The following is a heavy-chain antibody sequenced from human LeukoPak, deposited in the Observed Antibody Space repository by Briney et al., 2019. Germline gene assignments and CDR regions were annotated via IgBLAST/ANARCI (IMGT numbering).Heavy chain of an antibody. CDR2: IYYSGST. CDR1: GGSISSSSYY. Sequence: SETLSLTCTVSGGSISSSSYYWGWIRQPPGKGLEWIGSIYYSGSTYYNPSLKSRVTISVDTSKNQLSLKLSSVTAADTAVYYCARRYYGSGSSFDYWGQGTLVTVSS. D-gene: IGHD3-10*01. CDR3: ARRYYGSGSSFDY. V-gene: IGHV4-39*01. J-gene: IGHJ4*02.